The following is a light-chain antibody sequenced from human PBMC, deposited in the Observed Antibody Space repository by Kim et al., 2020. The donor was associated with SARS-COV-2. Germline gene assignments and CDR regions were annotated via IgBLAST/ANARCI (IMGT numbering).Light chain of an antibody. CDR1: SGSIASNA. V-gene: IGLV6-57*01. Sequence: KTVTISCTRSSGSIASNAVQWYQQRPGSSPTTVIYEDNQRPSGVPDRFSGSIDVSSNSASLTISGLKTEDEADFYCQSYDSSNHVVFGGGTQLTVL. CDR2: EDN. J-gene: IGLJ2*01. CDR3: QSYDSSNHVV.